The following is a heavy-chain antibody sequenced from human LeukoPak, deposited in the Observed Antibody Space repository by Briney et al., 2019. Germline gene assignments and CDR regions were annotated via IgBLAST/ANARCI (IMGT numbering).Heavy chain of an antibody. CDR2: INHSGST. V-gene: IGHV4-34*01. CDR1: GFAVSNNY. D-gene: IGHD5-24*01. Sequence: GSLRLSCAASGFAVSNNYMSWIRQPPGKGLEWIGEINHSGSTNYNPSLKSRVTISVDTSKNQFSLKLSSVTAADTAVYYCARRVEMATILLGFVGSYFDYWGQGTLVTVSS. J-gene: IGHJ4*02. CDR3: ARRVEMATILLGFVGSYFDY.